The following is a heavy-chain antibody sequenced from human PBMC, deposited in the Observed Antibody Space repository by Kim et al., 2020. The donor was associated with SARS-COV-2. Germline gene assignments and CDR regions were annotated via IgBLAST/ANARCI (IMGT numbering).Heavy chain of an antibody. CDR2: ISGSGGST. V-gene: IGHV3-23*01. CDR1: GFTFSSYA. Sequence: GGSLRLSCAASGFTFSSYAMSWVRQAPGKGLEWVSAISGSGGSTYYADSVKGRFTISRDNSKNTLYLQMNSLRAEDTAVYYCAKFSWPDRILYYYGMDVWGQGTTVTVSS. J-gene: IGHJ6*02. CDR3: AKFSWPDRILYYYGMDV.